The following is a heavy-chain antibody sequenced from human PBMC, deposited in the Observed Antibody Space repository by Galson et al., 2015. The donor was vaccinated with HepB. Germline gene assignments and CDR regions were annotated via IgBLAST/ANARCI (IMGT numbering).Heavy chain of an antibody. D-gene: IGHD3-22*01. CDR2: ISYDGSNE. CDR1: GFTFSSYA. CDR3: ARTLKYYYDSSGYFGAFDI. J-gene: IGHJ3*02. Sequence: SLRLSCAASGFTFSSYAMHWVRQAPGKGLEWVAVISYDGSNEYYADSVKGRFTISRDNSKNTLYLQMNSLRAEDTAVYYCARTLKYYYDSSGYFGAFDIWGQGTMVTVSS. V-gene: IGHV3-30-3*01.